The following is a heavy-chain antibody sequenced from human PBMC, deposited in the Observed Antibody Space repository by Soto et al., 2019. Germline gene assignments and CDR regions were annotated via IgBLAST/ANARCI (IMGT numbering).Heavy chain of an antibody. D-gene: IGHD2-2*01. J-gene: IGHJ6*02. CDR1: GGSVSSGSYY. CDR2: IYYSGST. CDR3: ARDCISTSCSYYYYYGMDV. Sequence: QVQLQESGPGLVKPSETLSLTCTVSGGSVSSGSYYWSWIRQPPGKGLEWIGYIYYSGSTNYNPSLKSRVTISVDSSKHQFSLKLISVTAADTAVYYCARDCISTSCSYYYYYGMDVWGQGTTVTVSS. V-gene: IGHV4-61*01.